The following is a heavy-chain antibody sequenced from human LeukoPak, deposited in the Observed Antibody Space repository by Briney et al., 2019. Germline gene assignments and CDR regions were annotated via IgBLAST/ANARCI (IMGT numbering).Heavy chain of an antibody. CDR1: GFTFSSYA. Sequence: GGSLRLSCSASGFTFSSYAMHWVRQAPGKGLEYVSAISSNGGSTYYADSVKGRFTISRDNPKNSLFLQMNSLTAEDTATYYCARDAFGSSWYIDFWGRGTLVTVSS. CDR2: ISSNGGST. V-gene: IGHV3-64*04. D-gene: IGHD6-13*01. CDR3: ARDAFGSSWYIDF. J-gene: IGHJ4*02.